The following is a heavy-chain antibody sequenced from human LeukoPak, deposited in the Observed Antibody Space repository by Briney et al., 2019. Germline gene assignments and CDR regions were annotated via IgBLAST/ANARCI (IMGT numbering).Heavy chain of an antibody. CDR1: GGSFSGYY. Sequence: SETLSLTCAVYGGSFSGYYWSWIRQPPGKGLEWIGEINHSGSTNYNPSLKSRVTISVDTSKNQFSLKLSSVTAADTAVYYCARGRWGSSWDRNSGPGYYFDYWGQGTLVTVSS. V-gene: IGHV4-34*01. D-gene: IGHD6-13*01. CDR2: INHSGST. CDR3: ARGRWGSSWDRNSGPGYYFDY. J-gene: IGHJ4*02.